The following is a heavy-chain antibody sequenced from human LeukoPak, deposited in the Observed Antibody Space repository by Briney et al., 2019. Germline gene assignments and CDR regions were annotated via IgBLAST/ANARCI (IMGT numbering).Heavy chain of an antibody. CDR2: INHSGST. CDR1: GGSFSGYY. D-gene: IGHD6-19*01. J-gene: IGHJ6*02. Sequence: PSETLSLTCAVYGGSFSGYYWSWIRQPPGKGLEWIGEINHSGSTYYNPSLKSRVTISVDTSKNQFSLKLSSVTAADTAVYYCASTSGWYSYYGMDVWGQGTTVTVSS. CDR3: ASTSGWYSYYGMDV. V-gene: IGHV4-34*01.